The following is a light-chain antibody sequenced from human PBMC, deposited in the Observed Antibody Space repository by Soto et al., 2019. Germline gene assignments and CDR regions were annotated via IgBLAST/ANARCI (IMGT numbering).Light chain of an antibody. J-gene: IGKJ1*01. CDR1: EPVSTGF. CDR2: GAS. Sequence: EIVLTQSPGTLSLSPGERATLSCRASEPVSTGFLAWYQQKRGQPPRLLIYGASTRATGVPDRFSGSGSGTDFTLTISELDPEDFAVYYCQVYHWSLTWTFGPGTKVDIK. V-gene: IGKV3-20*01. CDR3: QVYHWSLTWT.